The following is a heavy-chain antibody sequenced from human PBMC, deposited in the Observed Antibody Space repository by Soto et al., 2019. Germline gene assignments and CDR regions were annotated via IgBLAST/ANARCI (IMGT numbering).Heavy chain of an antibody. CDR3: GRSRWITMGRGSINNWFDP. CDR2: INHSGST. CDR1: GGSFSCYY. Sequence: SETLSLTCAVYGGSFSCYYWSWIRQPPGKGLEWIGEINHSGSTNYNPSLKSRVTISVDTSKNQFSLKLSSVTAADTAVYYCGRSRWITMGRGSINNWFDPWGQGTLVTVSS. V-gene: IGHV4-34*01. D-gene: IGHD3-10*01. J-gene: IGHJ5*02.